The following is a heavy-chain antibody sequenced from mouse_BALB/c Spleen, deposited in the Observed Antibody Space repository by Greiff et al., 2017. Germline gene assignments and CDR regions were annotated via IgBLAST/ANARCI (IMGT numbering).Heavy chain of an antibody. Sequence: VQLKQTGPELVKPGASVKISCKASGYSFTDYIMLWVKQSHGKSLEWIGNINPYYGSTSYNLKFKGKATLTVDKSSSTAYMQLNSLTSEDSAVYYCARSSITTYAMDYWGQGTSVTVSS. CDR3: ARSSITTYAMDY. D-gene: IGHD1-2*01. CDR1: GYSFTDYI. J-gene: IGHJ4*01. V-gene: IGHV1-39*01. CDR2: INPYYGST.